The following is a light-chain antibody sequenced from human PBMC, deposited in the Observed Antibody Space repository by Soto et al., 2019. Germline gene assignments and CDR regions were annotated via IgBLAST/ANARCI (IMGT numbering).Light chain of an antibody. CDR3: SSYTTSTTYV. CDR1: SSDVGDYYY. Sequence: QSALTQPASVSGSPGQSITISCSGTSSDVGDYYYVSWYQQHPDKAPKLMLYEVSNRPSGVSNRFSGSKSGNTASLTISGLQAEDEADYYCSSYTTSTTYVFGTGTKVTVL. J-gene: IGLJ1*01. CDR2: EVS. V-gene: IGLV2-14*01.